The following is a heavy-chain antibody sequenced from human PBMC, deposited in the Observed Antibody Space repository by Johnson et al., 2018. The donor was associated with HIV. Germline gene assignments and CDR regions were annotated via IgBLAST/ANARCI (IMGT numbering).Heavy chain of an antibody. V-gene: IGHV3-30*03. Sequence: QVKLVESGGGVVQPGRSLRLSCAASGFTFSSYGMHWVRQAPGKGLEWVAVISYDGSNKYYADSVKGRFTISRDNSKKPLYLQMNSLRAEDTAVYYWARGGGFRDAFDIWGQGTMVTVSS. CDR1: GFTFSSYG. J-gene: IGHJ3*02. CDR2: ISYDGSNK. D-gene: IGHD3-16*01. CDR3: ARGGGFRDAFDI.